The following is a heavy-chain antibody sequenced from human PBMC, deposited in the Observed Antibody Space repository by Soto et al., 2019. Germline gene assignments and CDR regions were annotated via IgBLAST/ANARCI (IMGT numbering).Heavy chain of an antibody. CDR1: GGSISSYY. J-gene: IGHJ6*02. CDR2: IYTSGST. Sequence: SETLSLTCTVSGGSISSYYWSWIRQPAGKGLEWNGRIYTSGSTNYNPSLKRRVTMSVDTSKNQSSLKLSSVTAADTAVYYSARVTYYYDTLKQTGGYYYYGMDFWGHGTTVTV. D-gene: IGHD3-22*01. CDR3: ARVTYYYDTLKQTGGYYYYGMDF. V-gene: IGHV4-4*07.